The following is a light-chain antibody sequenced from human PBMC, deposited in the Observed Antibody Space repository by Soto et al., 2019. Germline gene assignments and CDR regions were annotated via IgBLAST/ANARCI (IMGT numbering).Light chain of an antibody. J-gene: IGLJ1*01. CDR2: DVS. CDR3: SSYSFTTSLYV. CDR1: SSDVGEYNY. V-gene: IGLV2-11*01. Sequence: QSALTQPRSVSGSPGQSVTISCTGSSSDVGEYNYVSWYQHHPGNAPKLMIYDVSKRPSGVPDRFSGSKSGNTASLTISGLQAEDEADYYCSSYSFTTSLYVFGTGTKLTVL.